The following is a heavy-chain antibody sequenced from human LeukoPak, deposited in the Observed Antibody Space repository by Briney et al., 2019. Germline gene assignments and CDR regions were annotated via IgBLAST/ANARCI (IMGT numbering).Heavy chain of an antibody. J-gene: IGHJ4*02. Sequence: PGGSLRLSCAASGFTFSDYYMSWIRQARGKGMEWVSYISSSGSNIYYADSVKGRFTISRDKAKKSVYLQMNSLRAEDTAVYYCARDAVSTGYCDYWGQGTLVTVSS. CDR1: GFTFSDYY. CDR3: ARDAVSTGYCDY. D-gene: IGHD2-8*02. V-gene: IGHV3-11*01. CDR2: ISSSGSNI.